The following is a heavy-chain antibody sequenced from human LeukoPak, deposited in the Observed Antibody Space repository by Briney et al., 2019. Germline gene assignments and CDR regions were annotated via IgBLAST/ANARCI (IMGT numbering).Heavy chain of an antibody. CDR3: ARAFVGSSWYNWFDP. V-gene: IGHV3-33*01. J-gene: IGHJ5*02. CDR1: GFTFSSYG. Sequence: PGGSLRLSCAASGFTFSSYGMHWVRQAPGKGLEWVAVIWYDGSNKYCAGSVKGRFTISRDNSKNTLYLQMNSLRAEDTAVYYCARAFVGSSWYNWFDPWGQGTLVTVSS. D-gene: IGHD6-13*01. CDR2: IWYDGSNK.